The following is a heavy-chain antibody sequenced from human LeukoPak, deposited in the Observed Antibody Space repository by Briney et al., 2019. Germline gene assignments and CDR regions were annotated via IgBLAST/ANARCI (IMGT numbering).Heavy chain of an antibody. D-gene: IGHD3-10*01. J-gene: IGHJ4*02. V-gene: IGHV4-61*01. Sequence: SETLSLTCTVSGGSISSGSYYWSWIRQPPGKGLEWIGYIYYSGSTNYNPSLKSRVTISVVTSKNQFSLKLSSVTAADTAVYYCASSGTHSFDYWGQGTLVTVSS. CDR2: IYYSGST. CDR3: ASSGTHSFDY. CDR1: GGSISSGSYY.